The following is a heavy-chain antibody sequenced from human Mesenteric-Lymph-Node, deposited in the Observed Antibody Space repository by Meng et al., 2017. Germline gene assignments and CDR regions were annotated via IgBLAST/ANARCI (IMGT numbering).Heavy chain of an antibody. D-gene: IGHD6-13*01. CDR2: IIPSFGTA. CDR1: GGTFSSYA. V-gene: IGHV1-69*05. J-gene: IGHJ5*02. Sequence: SVKVSCKASGGTFSSYAISWVRQAPGQGLEWMGGIIPSFGTANYAQKLQGRVTITRNTSISTAYMELSSLRSEDTAVYYCARASSSWYGGNWFDPWGQGTLVTVSS. CDR3: ARASSSWYGGNWFDP.